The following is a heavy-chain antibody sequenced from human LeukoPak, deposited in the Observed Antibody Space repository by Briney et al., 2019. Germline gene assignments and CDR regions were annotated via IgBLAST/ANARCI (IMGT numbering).Heavy chain of an antibody. CDR1: GFTFSSYA. CDR3: AKGARYYGSGPGLQNLYYFDY. CDR2: ISGSGGST. Sequence: GGSLRLSCAASGFTFSSYAMSWVRQAPGKGLEWVSAISGSGGSTYYADSVKGRLTISRDNSKNTLYLQMNSLRAEDTAVYYCAKGARYYGSGPGLQNLYYFDYGCQGALVTVSS. D-gene: IGHD3-10*01. J-gene: IGHJ4*02. V-gene: IGHV3-23*01.